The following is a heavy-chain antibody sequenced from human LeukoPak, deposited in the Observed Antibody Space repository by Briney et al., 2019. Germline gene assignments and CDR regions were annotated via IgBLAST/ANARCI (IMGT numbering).Heavy chain of an antibody. CDR3: ARGAPLEYCGGDCSRLLDY. CDR2: ISSSSSTI. CDR1: GFTFSSYN. V-gene: IGHV3-48*02. J-gene: IGHJ4*02. Sequence: GGSLRLSCAASGFTFSSYNMNWVRQAPGKGLEWVSYISSSSSTIYYADSVKGRFTISRDNAKNSLYLQMNSLRDEDTAVYYCARGAPLEYCGGDCSRLLDYWGQGTLVTVSS. D-gene: IGHD2-21*02.